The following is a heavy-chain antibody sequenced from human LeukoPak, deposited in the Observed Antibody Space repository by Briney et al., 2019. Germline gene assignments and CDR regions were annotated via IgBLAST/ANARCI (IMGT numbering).Heavy chain of an antibody. J-gene: IGHJ6*03. D-gene: IGHD6-19*01. Sequence: SETLSLTCTVSGGSISTNSYYWGWIRQPPGKGLKWIGSIYYSGSTYYNPSLKSRVTISVDTSKNQFSLKLSSVTAADTAVYYCARGSSGWYYYYYYMDVWGKGTTVTISS. V-gene: IGHV4-39*01. CDR3: ARGSSGWYYYYYYMDV. CDR2: IYYSGST. CDR1: GGSISTNSYY.